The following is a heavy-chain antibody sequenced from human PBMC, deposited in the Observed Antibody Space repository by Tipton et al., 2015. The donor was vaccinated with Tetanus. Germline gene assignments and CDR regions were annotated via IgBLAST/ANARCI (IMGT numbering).Heavy chain of an antibody. Sequence: TLSLTCSVSGASIRDSGYYWSWIRQTPEKGLEWIGNVYSSGSAYYNPSLKGRATISVDTSTTQFSLRLNSVTAADTAIYYCARDHRLSASYAGWFDPWGQGTLVTVSS. J-gene: IGHJ5*02. V-gene: IGHV4-61*08. CDR2: VYSSGSA. D-gene: IGHD1-26*01. CDR1: GASIRDSGYY. CDR3: ARDHRLSASYAGWFDP.